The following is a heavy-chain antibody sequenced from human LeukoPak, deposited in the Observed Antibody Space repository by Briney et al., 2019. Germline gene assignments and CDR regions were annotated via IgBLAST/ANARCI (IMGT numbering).Heavy chain of an antibody. CDR3: ARGYGSRDAFDI. J-gene: IGHJ3*02. V-gene: IGHV4-59*01. D-gene: IGHD3-10*01. CDR2: IYYSGST. CDR1: GGSIRSYY. Sequence: SETLSLTCTVSGGSIRSYYWSWIRQPPGKGLEWIGYIYYSGSTNYNPSLKSRVTISVDTSKNRFSLKLSSVTAADTAVYYCARGYGSRDAFDIWGQGTMVTVSS.